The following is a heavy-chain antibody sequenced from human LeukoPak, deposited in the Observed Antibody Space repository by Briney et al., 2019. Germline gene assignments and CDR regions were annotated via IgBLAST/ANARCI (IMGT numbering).Heavy chain of an antibody. V-gene: IGHV4-30-2*02. CDR2: IWPSGST. CDR1: GGSISSGPYF. CDR3: AGTPNWFDP. Sequence: SETLSLTCSVSGGSISSGPYFWSWIRQSPGQGLEWIGYIWPSGSTNYNPSLKSRVTISVDTSKNQFSLKLGSVTAADTAVYYCAGTPNWFDPWGQGTLVTVSS. D-gene: IGHD2-15*01. J-gene: IGHJ5*02.